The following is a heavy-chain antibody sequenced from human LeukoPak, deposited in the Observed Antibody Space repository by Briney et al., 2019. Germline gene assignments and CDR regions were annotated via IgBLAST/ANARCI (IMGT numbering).Heavy chain of an antibody. CDR2: ISSSSSYI. CDR1: GFTFSSYS. D-gene: IGHD3-10*01. J-gene: IGHJ4*02. Sequence: GGSLRLSCAASGFTFSSYSMNWVRQAPGKGLEWVSSISSSSSYIYYADSVKGRFTISRDNAKNSLYLQMNSLRAEDTAVYYCARKPWFGEPISPFLDYWGQGTLVTVSS. V-gene: IGHV3-21*01. CDR3: ARKPWFGEPISPFLDY.